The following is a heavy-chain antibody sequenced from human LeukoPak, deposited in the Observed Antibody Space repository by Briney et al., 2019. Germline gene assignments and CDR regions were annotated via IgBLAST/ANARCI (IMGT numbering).Heavy chain of an antibody. CDR3: ARVMAGTGYHLGH. CDR1: GYTFIGYY. V-gene: IGHV1-2*02. J-gene: IGHJ4*02. CDR2: INPNSGGT. D-gene: IGHD6-19*01. Sequence: ASVKVSCKASGYTFIGYYMHWVRQAPGQGLEWMGWINPNSGGTNYAQKFQGRVTMTRDTSISTAYMELSRLRSDDTAVYYCARVMAGTGYHLGHWGQGTLVTVSS.